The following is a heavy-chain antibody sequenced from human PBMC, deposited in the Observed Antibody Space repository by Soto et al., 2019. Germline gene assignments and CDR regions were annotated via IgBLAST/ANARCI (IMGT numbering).Heavy chain of an antibody. CDR2: ISGSGGST. D-gene: IGHD6-6*01. Sequence: LRLSCAASGFTFSSYAMSWVRQAPGKGLEWVSAISGSGGSTYYADSVKGRFTISRDNSKNTLYLQMNSLRAEDTAVYYCAKAGSSIAARKGGGGRAWGHGTLVTVSS. CDR3: AKAGSSIAARKGGGGRA. CDR1: GFTFSSYA. V-gene: IGHV3-23*01. J-gene: IGHJ5*01.